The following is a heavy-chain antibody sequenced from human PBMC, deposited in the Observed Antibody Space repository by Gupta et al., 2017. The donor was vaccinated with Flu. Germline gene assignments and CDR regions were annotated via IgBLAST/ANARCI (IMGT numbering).Heavy chain of an antibody. D-gene: IGHD5-18*01. CDR2: IKQDGSEK. CDR1: GFTFSSYW. CDR3: ARERRYSYGRSHDAFDI. Sequence: EVQLVESGGGLVQPGGSLRLSCAASGFTFSSYWMSWVRQAPGKGLEWVANIKQDGSEKYYVDSVKGRFTISRDNAKNSLYLQMNSLRAEDTAVYYCARERRYSYGRSHDAFDIWGQGTMVTVSS. J-gene: IGHJ3*02. V-gene: IGHV3-7*01.